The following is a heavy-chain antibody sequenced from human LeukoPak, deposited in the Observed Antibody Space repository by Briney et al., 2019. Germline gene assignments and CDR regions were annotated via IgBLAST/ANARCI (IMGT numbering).Heavy chain of an antibody. Sequence: GGSLRLSCAASGFTFSDSSIQWVRQASGKGLEWLGRIRGKANTYATLYAESVEGRFILSRDDSENTAYLQMNSLKTEDTAVYYCARRDDYGDPRSFDYWGQGTLVSVSS. D-gene: IGHD4-17*01. CDR2: IRGKANTYAT. J-gene: IGHJ4*02. CDR1: GFTFSDSS. V-gene: IGHV3-73*01. CDR3: ARRDDYGDPRSFDY.